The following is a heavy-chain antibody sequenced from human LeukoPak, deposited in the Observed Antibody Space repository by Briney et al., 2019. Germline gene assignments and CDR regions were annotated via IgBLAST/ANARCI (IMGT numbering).Heavy chain of an antibody. Sequence: ASVKVSCKASGYTFTSYDINWVRQATGQGLEWMGWMNPNSGNTGYAQKFQGRVTITRNTSIGTAYMELSSLRSEDTAVYYCARTLRFLEWLPAQRYYYMDVWGKGTTVTVSS. V-gene: IGHV1-8*03. D-gene: IGHD3-3*01. CDR3: ARTLRFLEWLPAQRYYYMDV. J-gene: IGHJ6*03. CDR1: GYTFTSYD. CDR2: MNPNSGNT.